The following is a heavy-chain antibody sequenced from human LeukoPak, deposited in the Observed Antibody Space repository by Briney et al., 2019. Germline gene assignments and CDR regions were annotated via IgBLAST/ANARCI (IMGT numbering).Heavy chain of an antibody. V-gene: IGHV1-8*01. Sequence: ASVKVSCKASGYTFSTYDINWVRQATGQGLEWMGWMNPNSGNTGYAQKFQGRVTMTRHTSISTAYMELSSLRSEDTAMYYCASGARYFDMLNGYSSWFDPWGQGTLVTVSS. D-gene: IGHD3-9*01. CDR1: GYTFSTYD. CDR2: MNPNSGNT. CDR3: ASGARYFDMLNGYSSWFDP. J-gene: IGHJ5*02.